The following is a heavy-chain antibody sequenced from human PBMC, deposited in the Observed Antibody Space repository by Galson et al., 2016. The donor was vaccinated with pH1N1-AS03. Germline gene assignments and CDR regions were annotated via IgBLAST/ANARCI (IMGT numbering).Heavy chain of an antibody. V-gene: IGHV1-2*06. D-gene: IGHD2-2*01. Sequence: SVKVSCKASGYTFTGYFLHWVRQAPGQGLEWMGRINPNSGGTKYAQKFQGRVTMTRDTSISTVHMELTGLRSDDTALYYWARGGYCSSKNCYSEDYFYNGMDVWGQGTTGTVSS. CDR3: ARGGYCSSKNCYSEDYFYNGMDV. CDR2: INPNSGGT. J-gene: IGHJ6*02. CDR1: GYTFTGYF.